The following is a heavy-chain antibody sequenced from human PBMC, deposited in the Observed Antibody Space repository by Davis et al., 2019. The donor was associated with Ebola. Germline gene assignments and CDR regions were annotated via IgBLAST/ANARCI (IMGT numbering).Heavy chain of an antibody. CDR2: IFSAGST. CDR3: ARDPGGHYGMDV. J-gene: IGHJ6*02. V-gene: IGHV3-53*01. Sequence: PGGSLRLSCAASGFTVSSYHMNWVRQAPGKGLEWVSIIFSAGSTNYADSVKGRFTISRYNLKNTLYLEMNNLRAEDTAVYYCARDPGGHYGMDVWGQGTTVTVSS. CDR1: GFTVSSYH. D-gene: IGHD1-1*01.